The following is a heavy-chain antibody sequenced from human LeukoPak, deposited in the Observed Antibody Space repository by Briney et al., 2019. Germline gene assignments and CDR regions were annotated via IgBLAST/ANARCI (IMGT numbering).Heavy chain of an antibody. CDR3: ARVGS. CDR2: IKKDGSEK. V-gene: IGHV3-7*01. CDR1: GFTFSNHW. Sequence: GGSLRLSCAASGFTFSNHWMSWVRQAPGKGLEWVANIKKDGSEKYYVDSVKGRFTTSRDNAKNSLYLQMNSLRGEDTAVYYCARVGSWGQGTLVTVSS. J-gene: IGHJ4*02.